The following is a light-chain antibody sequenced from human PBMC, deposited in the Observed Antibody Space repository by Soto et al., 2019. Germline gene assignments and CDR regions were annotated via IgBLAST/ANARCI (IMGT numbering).Light chain of an antibody. CDR3: GTWDSSLTIGVI. CDR2: ANQ. Sequence: QSVLTQPPSVSAAPGQKGSISCSGSSSNVGKNFVSWYQHVPGKAPKLLIYANQKRPAGIPDRFSASKSGTLATLDITGLQTGDEADYYCGTWDSSLTIGVIFGGGTKLTVL. V-gene: IGLV1-51*01. J-gene: IGLJ2*01. CDR1: SSNVGKNF.